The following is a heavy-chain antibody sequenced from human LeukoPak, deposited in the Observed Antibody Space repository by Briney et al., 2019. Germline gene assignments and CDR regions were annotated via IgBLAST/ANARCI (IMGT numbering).Heavy chain of an antibody. CDR3: TRDFDP. J-gene: IGHJ5*02. V-gene: IGHV3-7*01. Sequence: GGFLRLSCVASGLSFGNYRMDWVRQAPGKGLEWVGNIKQDGSEKYYVDSVKGRFTISRDNAKNSLYLDMNSLRVEDTAIYYCTRDFDPWGQGTLVTVSS. CDR2: IKQDGSEK. CDR1: GLSFGNYR.